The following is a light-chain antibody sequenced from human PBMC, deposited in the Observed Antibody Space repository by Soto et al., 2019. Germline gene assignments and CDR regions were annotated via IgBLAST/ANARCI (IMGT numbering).Light chain of an antibody. V-gene: IGLV2-14*01. J-gene: IGLJ1*01. CDR3: SSYTSSSTPYV. Sequence: QSALTQPASVSGSPGQSITISCTGTSSDVGGYNYVSWYQQHPGKAPKLVIYEVSNRPSGVSNRFSGSKSGNPASLTISGLQAEDEADYYCSSYTSSSTPYVFGTGTKLTVL. CDR1: SSDVGGYNY. CDR2: EVS.